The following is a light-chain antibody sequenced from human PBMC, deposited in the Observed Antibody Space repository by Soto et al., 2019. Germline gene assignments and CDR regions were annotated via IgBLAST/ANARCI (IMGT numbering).Light chain of an antibody. Sequence: EIVLTPPPATLSLSPGERAPHSCRASQSVSTYLAWYQQEPGQAPRLLIYDASNRASGIPARFSGSGSGTDFTLTISSLEPEDFAVYYCQQRSNWPLTFGGGTKVDIK. CDR1: QSVSTY. V-gene: IGKV3-11*01. CDR2: DAS. J-gene: IGKJ4*01. CDR3: QQRSNWPLT.